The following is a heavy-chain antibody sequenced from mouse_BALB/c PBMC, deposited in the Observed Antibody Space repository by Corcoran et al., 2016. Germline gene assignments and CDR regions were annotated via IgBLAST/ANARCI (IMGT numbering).Heavy chain of an antibody. V-gene: IGHV1S136*01. CDR3: ARPSDYYGSSSYFDY. J-gene: IGHJ2*01. CDR1: GYTFTSYV. CDR2: INPYNDGT. D-gene: IGHD1-1*01. Sequence: EVQLQQSGPELVKPGASVKMSCKASGYTFTSYVMHWVKQKPGQGLEWIGYINPYNDGTKYNEKFKGKATLTSDKSSSTAYMELSSLTSEDSAVYYGARPSDYYGSSSYFDYWGQGTTLTVSS.